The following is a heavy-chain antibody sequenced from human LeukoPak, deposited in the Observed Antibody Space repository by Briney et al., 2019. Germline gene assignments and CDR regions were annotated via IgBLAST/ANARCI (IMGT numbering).Heavy chain of an antibody. D-gene: IGHD3-10*01. J-gene: IGHJ4*02. CDR3: AKDSELLWFGETINYFDY. CDR2: IRYDGSNK. Sequence: GGSLRLSCGASGFTFTYYGMHWVRQAPGKGLEWVAFIRYDGSNKYYADSVKGRFTISRDNSKNTLYLQMNSLRAEDTAVYYCAKDSELLWFGETINYFDYWGQGTLVTVSS. V-gene: IGHV3-30*02. CDR1: GFTFTYYG.